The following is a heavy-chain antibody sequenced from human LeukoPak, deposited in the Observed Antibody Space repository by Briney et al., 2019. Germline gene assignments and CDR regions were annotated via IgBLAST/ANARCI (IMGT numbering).Heavy chain of an antibody. J-gene: IGHJ2*01. CDR3: ARYSSSWYWYFDL. Sequence: NPSQTLSLTCTVSGGSISSGGYYWRWIRQPPGKGLEWIGYIYYSGSTNYNPSLKSRVTISVDTSKNQFSLKLSSVTAADTAVYYCARYSSSWYWYFDLWGRGTLVTVSS. V-gene: IGHV4-61*08. CDR1: GGSISSGGYY. D-gene: IGHD6-13*01. CDR2: IYYSGST.